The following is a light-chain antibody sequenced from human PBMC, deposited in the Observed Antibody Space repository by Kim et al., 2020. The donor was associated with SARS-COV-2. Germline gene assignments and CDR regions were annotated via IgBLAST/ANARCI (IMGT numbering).Light chain of an antibody. CDR1: QSVSSN. Sequence: SVSPEKRAPLSCRASQSVSSNLAWYQQRPGQSPRLLIYGASTRATGVPARFSGSGSGTEFTLTISSLQSEDFALYYCQQYNNWPYTFGQGTKLEI. CDR2: GAS. J-gene: IGKJ2*01. CDR3: QQYNNWPYT. V-gene: IGKV3-15*01.